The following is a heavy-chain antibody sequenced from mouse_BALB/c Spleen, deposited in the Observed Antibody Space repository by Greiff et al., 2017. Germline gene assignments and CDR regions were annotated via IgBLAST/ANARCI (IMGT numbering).Heavy chain of an antibody. CDR1: GYTFTSYW. CDR2: IAPGSGST. CDR3: ARGGGSSYDYYAMDY. V-gene: IGHV1S41*01. D-gene: IGHD1-1*01. J-gene: IGHJ4*01. Sequence: DLVKPGASVKLSCKASGYTFTSYWINWIKQRPGQGLEWIGRIAPGSGSTYYNAMFKGKATLTVDTSSSTAYIQLSSLSSEDSAVYFCARGGGSSYDYYAMDYWGQGTSVTVSS.